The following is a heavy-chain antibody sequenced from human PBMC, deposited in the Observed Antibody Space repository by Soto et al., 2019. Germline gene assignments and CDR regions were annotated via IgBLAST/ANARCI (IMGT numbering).Heavy chain of an antibody. J-gene: IGHJ4*02. CDR3: AREHGSSWRFDY. Sequence: QVQLVQSGAEVKKPGASVKVSCKASGYTFTSYDINWVRQATGQGLEWMGWMNPNRGNTGYAKKFQGLVTMTRNTSITTAYMERRSLRSEDTTVYYCAREHGSSWRFDYWGQGTLVTVSS. D-gene: IGHD6-13*01. CDR1: GYTFTSYD. V-gene: IGHV1-8*01. CDR2: MNPNRGNT.